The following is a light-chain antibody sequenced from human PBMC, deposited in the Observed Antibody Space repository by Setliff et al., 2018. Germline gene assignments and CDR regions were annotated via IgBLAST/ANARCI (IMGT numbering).Light chain of an antibody. V-gene: IGLV2-14*03. Sequence: QSALTQPASVSGSPGQSITISCIGSSRDVGSYDFVSWYQQHPGKAPKLIIYDVTGRPSGVSDRFSGSKSGNTASLTISGLQADDEAHYYCSSNTNTNTLLRFGGGTKSPS. J-gene: IGLJ2*01. CDR3: SSNTNTNTLLR. CDR2: DVT. CDR1: SRDVGSYDF.